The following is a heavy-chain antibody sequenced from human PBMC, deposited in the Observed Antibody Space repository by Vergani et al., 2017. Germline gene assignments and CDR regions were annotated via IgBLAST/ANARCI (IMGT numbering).Heavy chain of an antibody. Sequence: QVQVVQSGAEVKKSGASVKVSCKTSGYTFSNYYMHWVRKAPGQGLEWMGIINPSGRHTNYAQKFQGRVTMTRDTSTSTVYMELSSLRSEDTAIYYCARGDYGILTGYRYWGQGTLVTVSA. CDR1: GYTFSNYY. J-gene: IGHJ4*02. CDR2: INPSGRHT. V-gene: IGHV1-46*03. CDR3: ARGDYGILTGYRY. D-gene: IGHD3-9*01.